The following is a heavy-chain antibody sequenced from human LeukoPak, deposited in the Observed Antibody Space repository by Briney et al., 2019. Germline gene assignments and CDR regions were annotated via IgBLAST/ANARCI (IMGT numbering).Heavy chain of an antibody. D-gene: IGHD3-16*01. CDR3: ARDLRQMSDYFDY. J-gene: IGHJ4*02. CDR2: INPDSGGT. CDR1: GYSFTGYY. Sequence: ASVKVSCKAVGYSFTGYYIHWVRQAPGQGLEWMGWINPDSGGTNLAQKFQGRVTLTRDTSISTAYMELTSLRSDDTAVYYCARDLRQMSDYFDYWGQGTLVRASS. V-gene: IGHV1-2*02.